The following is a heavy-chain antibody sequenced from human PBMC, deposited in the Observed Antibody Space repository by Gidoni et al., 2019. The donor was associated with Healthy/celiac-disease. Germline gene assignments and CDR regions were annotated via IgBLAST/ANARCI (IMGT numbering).Heavy chain of an antibody. J-gene: IGHJ3*02. CDR1: GFTLVPYC. D-gene: IGHD1-1*01. Sequence: EWQLVGSGGGWVRPEGSLVLSFPPSGFTLVPYCMVWVRQAPGKGLEWVANINQDGNVKNHMDSVKGRFTISRDNARNLLYLQMNSLTPVDTAMYYCARDGEWSNTTNYYDALDIWGQGTMVTVSS. CDR2: INQDGNVK. V-gene: IGHV3-7*01. CDR3: ARDGEWSNTTNYYDALDI.